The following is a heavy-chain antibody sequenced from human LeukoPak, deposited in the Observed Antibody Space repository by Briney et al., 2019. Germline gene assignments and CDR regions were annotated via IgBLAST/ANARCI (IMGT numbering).Heavy chain of an antibody. CDR1: GGTFSSYA. Sequence: SVKVSCKASGGTFSSYAISWVRQAPGQGLEWMGRIIPILGIANYAQKFQGRVTITADKSTSTAYMELSSLRSEDTAVYYCAREARALAVAHFDYWGQGTLVTVSS. J-gene: IGHJ4*02. CDR3: AREARALAVAHFDY. CDR2: IIPILGIA. D-gene: IGHD6-19*01. V-gene: IGHV1-69*04.